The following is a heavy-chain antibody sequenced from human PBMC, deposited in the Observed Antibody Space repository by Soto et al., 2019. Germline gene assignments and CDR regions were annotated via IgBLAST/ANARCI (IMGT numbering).Heavy chain of an antibody. CDR1: GYTFTSYY. D-gene: IGHD2-21*01. V-gene: IGHV1-46*01. CDR2: INPSGGST. Sequence: ASVKVSCKASGYTFTSYYMHWVRQAPGQGLEWMGIINPSGGSTSYAQKFQGRVTMTRDTSTSTVYMELSSLRSEDTAVYYCARDPTRTSIGVAGMDVWGQGTTVTISS. CDR3: ARDPTRTSIGVAGMDV. J-gene: IGHJ6*02.